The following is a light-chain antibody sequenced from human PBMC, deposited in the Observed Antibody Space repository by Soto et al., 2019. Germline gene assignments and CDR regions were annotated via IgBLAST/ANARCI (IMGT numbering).Light chain of an antibody. Sequence: IQMTQSPSTLSASVGDRVTITCRASHNIERWMAWYQQKRGRAPSLLIFDATTLHSGVPSRFSGGGSGTEFTLTINVLQRDDFATYYCQQFAKSSTFGQGTTVEIK. V-gene: IGKV1-5*01. J-gene: IGKJ1*01. CDR1: HNIERW. CDR3: QQFAKSST. CDR2: DAT.